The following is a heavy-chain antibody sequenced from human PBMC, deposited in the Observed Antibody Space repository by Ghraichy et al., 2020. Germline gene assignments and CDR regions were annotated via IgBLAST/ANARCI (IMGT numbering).Heavy chain of an antibody. D-gene: IGHD3-3*01. V-gene: IGHV4-39*02. CDR1: GGSISSSSYY. J-gene: IGHJ4*02. Sequence: LSLTCTVSGGSISSSSYYWGWIRQPPGKGLEWIGTIYYSGSTYYNPSLKSRVTISVDTSKNQFSLKLSSVTAADTAVYYCARELRFLEWGAQPPNFDYWGQGTLVTVSS. CDR3: ARELRFLEWGAQPPNFDY. CDR2: IYYSGST.